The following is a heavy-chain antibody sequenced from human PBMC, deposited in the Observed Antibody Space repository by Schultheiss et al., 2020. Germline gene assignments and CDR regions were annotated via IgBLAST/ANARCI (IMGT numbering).Heavy chain of an antibody. CDR3: TTGVYFDSSGYYYGSDY. Sequence: GGSLRLSCAASGFTFRSYAMSWVRQAPGKGLEWVSAISGSGGSTYYADSVKGRFTISRDNSKNTLYLQMNSLRAEDTAVYYCTTGVYFDSSGYYYGSDYWGQGTVVTVSS. V-gene: IGHV3-23*01. CDR2: ISGSGGST. J-gene: IGHJ4*02. D-gene: IGHD3-22*01. CDR1: GFTFRSYA.